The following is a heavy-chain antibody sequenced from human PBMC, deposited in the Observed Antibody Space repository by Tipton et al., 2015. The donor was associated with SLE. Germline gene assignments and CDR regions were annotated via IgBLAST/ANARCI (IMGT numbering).Heavy chain of an antibody. CDR3: ARERYSTSFRYYNYGMDV. Sequence: DSLTGRFTISRDNAKNSLYLQMHGLRAEDTAVYYCARERYSTSFRYYNYGMDVWGQGTTVTVSS. V-gene: IGHV3-21*03. D-gene: IGHD5-12*01. J-gene: IGHJ6*02.